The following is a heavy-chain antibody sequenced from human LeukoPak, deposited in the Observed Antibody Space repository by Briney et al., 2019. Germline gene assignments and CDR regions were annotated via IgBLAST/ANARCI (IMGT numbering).Heavy chain of an antibody. D-gene: IGHD4-17*01. Sequence: SETLSLTCTVSGYSISSGYYWGWIRQPPGKGLEWIGIIYHSGSTYYNPSLKSRVTISVDTSKNQFSLKLSSVTAADTAVYYCARHSYGDPFDYWGQGTLVTVSS. V-gene: IGHV4-38-2*02. CDR3: ARHSYGDPFDY. CDR2: IYHSGST. J-gene: IGHJ4*02. CDR1: GYSISSGYY.